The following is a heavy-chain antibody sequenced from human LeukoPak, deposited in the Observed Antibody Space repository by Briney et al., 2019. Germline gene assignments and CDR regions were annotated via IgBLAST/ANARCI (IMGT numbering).Heavy chain of an antibody. J-gene: IGHJ4*02. Sequence: PGGSLRLSCAASGFIFSNIAMTWVRQAPGERLEWVSTISGSGESTHYTDSLKGRFTISRDNSKDTVYLHMNSLRAEDTAVYYCAKINGPVLTGKLDCWGQGTLVTVSS. V-gene: IGHV3-23*01. D-gene: IGHD3-9*01. CDR1: GFIFSNIA. CDR3: AKINGPVLTGKLDC. CDR2: ISGSGEST.